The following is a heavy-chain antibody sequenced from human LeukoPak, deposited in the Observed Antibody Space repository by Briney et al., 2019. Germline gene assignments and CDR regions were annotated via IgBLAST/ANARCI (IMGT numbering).Heavy chain of an antibody. CDR2: IYYSGST. V-gene: IGHV4-39*01. CDR3: ARRFADFRFDP. J-gene: IGHJ5*02. D-gene: IGHD3-3*01. CDR1: GGSISSDSYY. Sequence: PSETLSLTCTVSGGSISSDSYYWGWIRQPPGKGLEWIGTIYYSGSTYYNPFLRSPVTISVDTSKNQFSLKLNSVTAADTAVYYCARRFADFRFDPWGQGTLVTVSS.